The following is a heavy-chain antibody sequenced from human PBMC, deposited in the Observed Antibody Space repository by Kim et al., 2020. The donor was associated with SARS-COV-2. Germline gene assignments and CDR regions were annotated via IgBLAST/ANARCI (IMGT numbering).Heavy chain of an antibody. CDR3: ARDGFDCSGGSCYTNWFDP. V-gene: IGHV4-59*01. D-gene: IGHD2-15*01. J-gene: IGHJ5*02. CDR2: IYYSGST. Sequence: SETLSLTCTVSGGSISSYYWSWIRQPPGKGLEWIGYIYYSGSTNYNPSLKSRVTISVDTSKNQFSLKLSSVTAADTAVYYCARDGFDCSGGSCYTNWFDP. CDR1: GGSISSYY.